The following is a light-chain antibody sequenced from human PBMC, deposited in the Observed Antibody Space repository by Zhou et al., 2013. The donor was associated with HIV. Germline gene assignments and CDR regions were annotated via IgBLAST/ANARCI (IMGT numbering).Light chain of an antibody. CDR1: QNVLHSNGYNY. J-gene: IGKJ4*01. CDR3: MQALQTPRT. Sequence: EIVLTQSPLSLPVTPGEPASISCRSDQNVLHSNGYNYLDWYLQRPGQSPQLLIYLGSNRASGAPDRFSGSGSGTDFTLKISRVEAEDVGVYYCMQALQTPRTFGGGPRWR. V-gene: IGKV2-28*01. CDR2: LGS.